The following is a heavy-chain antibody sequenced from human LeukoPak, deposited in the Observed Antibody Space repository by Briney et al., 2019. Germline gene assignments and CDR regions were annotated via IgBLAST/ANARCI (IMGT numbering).Heavy chain of an antibody. CDR1: GGSFSGYY. CDR3: ARGYRGVVVTANYNWFDP. V-gene: IGHV4-34*01. Sequence: TSETLSLTCAVYGGSFSGYYWSWIRQPPGKGLEWIGEINHSGSTNYNPSLKSRVTISVDTSKNQFSLKLSSVTAADTAVYYCARGYRGVVVTANYNWFDPWGQGTLVTVSS. CDR2: INHSGST. J-gene: IGHJ5*02. D-gene: IGHD2-21*02.